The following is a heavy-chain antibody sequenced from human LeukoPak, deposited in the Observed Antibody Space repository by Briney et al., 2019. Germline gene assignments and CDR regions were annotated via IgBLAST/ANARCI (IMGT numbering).Heavy chain of an antibody. Sequence: GGSLRLSCAASGFTFSSYGMHWVRQAPGKGLEWVAVISYDGSNKYYADSVKGRFTISRDNSKNTLYLQMNSLRAEDTAVYYCAKDREVQQLYPGGLDYWGQGTLVTVSS. CDR1: GFTFSSYG. V-gene: IGHV3-30*18. D-gene: IGHD6-13*01. CDR2: ISYDGSNK. CDR3: AKDREVQQLYPGGLDY. J-gene: IGHJ4*02.